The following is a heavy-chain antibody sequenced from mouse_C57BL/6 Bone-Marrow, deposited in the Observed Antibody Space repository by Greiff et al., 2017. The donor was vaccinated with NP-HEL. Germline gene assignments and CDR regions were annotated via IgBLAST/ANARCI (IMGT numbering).Heavy chain of an antibody. J-gene: IGHJ3*01. CDR1: GFTFSDYG. D-gene: IGHD2-3*01. CDR3: ARDGYYPFAY. CDR2: ISSGSSTI. V-gene: IGHV5-17*01. Sequence: EVKVEESGGGLVKPGGSLKLSCAASGFTFSDYGMHWVRQAPEKGLEWVAYISSGSSTIYCADTVKGRFTISRDNAKNTLFLQMTSLRSEDTAMYYCARDGYYPFAYWGQGTLVTVSA.